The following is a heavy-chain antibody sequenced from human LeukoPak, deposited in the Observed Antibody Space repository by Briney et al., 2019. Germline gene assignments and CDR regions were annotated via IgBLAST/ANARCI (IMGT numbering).Heavy chain of an antibody. J-gene: IGHJ4*02. D-gene: IGHD6-19*01. CDR3: AKDRYSSGWSDLEY. Sequence: GGSLRLSCAASGLIFDDYGVHWVRQAPGKVLEWVSSISWNSDIIAYADSVKGRFTISRDNAKNSLYLQMNSLRAEDTALYYCAKDRYSSGWSDLEYWGQGTLVTVSS. V-gene: IGHV3-9*01. CDR2: ISWNSDII. CDR1: GLIFDDYG.